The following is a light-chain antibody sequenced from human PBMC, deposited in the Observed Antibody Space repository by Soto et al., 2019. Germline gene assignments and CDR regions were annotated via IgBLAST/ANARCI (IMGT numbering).Light chain of an antibody. CDR3: QRYSDWPPWT. CDR1: QSLLHSDGKTF. Sequence: DIVMTQTPLSLSVTPGQPASISCNSSQSLLHSDGKTFFYWYLQRPGQPPQLLIYEVSNRFSGVSDRFSGSGSGTDFTLKITSLQSEDFAVYYCQRYSDWPPWTFGQGTKVDIK. J-gene: IGKJ1*01. V-gene: IGKV2D-29*01. CDR2: EVS.